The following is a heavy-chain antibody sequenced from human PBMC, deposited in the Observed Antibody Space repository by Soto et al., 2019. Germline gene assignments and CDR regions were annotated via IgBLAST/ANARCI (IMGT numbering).Heavy chain of an antibody. CDR2: ISYDGSEK. Sequence: GGSLRLSCAASGFTFISYGMHWVLQAPGKGLEWVAVISYDGSEKYHADSVKGRFTISRDNSKNTLYLQMNSLRAEDTAVYYCARKPETGTTVPFDYWGQGTLVTVSS. CDR3: ARKPETGTTVPFDY. J-gene: IGHJ4*02. CDR1: GFTFISYG. D-gene: IGHD1-1*01. V-gene: IGHV3-30*03.